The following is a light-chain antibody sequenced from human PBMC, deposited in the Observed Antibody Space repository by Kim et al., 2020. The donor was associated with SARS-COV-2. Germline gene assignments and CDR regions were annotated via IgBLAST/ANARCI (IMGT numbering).Light chain of an antibody. Sequence: SGSPGQTTSITCSGKKLGYKYACWYQQKPGQSPVLVIYQDSKRPSGIPERFSGSNSGNTATLTISGTQAMDEADYYCQAWDSSTVVFGGGTQLTVL. CDR1: KLGYKY. V-gene: IGLV3-1*01. CDR3: QAWDSSTVV. CDR2: QDS. J-gene: IGLJ2*01.